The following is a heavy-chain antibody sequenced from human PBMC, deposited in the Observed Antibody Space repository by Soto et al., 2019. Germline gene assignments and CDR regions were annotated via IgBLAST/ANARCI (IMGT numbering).Heavy chain of an antibody. D-gene: IGHD3-10*01. V-gene: IGHV4-39*01. Sequence: SETLSLTCTVSGGSISSSSYYWGWIRQPPGKGLEWIGSIYYSGSTYYNPSLKSRVTISVDTSKNQFSLKLSTVTAADTAVYYCARQRVRGVIILLFDYWGQGTLVTVSS. CDR2: IYYSGST. J-gene: IGHJ4*02. CDR1: GGSISSSSYY. CDR3: ARQRVRGVIILLFDY.